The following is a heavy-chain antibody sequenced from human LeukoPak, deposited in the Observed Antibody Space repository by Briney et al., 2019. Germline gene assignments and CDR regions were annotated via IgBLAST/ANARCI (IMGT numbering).Heavy chain of an antibody. CDR2: IYYSGST. Sequence: SETLSLTCTVSGGSISSYYWSWIRQPPGKGLEWIGYIYYSGSTNYNPSLKSRVTISVDTSKNQFSLKLSSVTAADTAVYYCARDRRIAAAGLDAFDIWGQGTMVTVSS. V-gene: IGHV4-59*01. D-gene: IGHD6-13*01. J-gene: IGHJ3*02. CDR1: GGSISSYY. CDR3: ARDRRIAAAGLDAFDI.